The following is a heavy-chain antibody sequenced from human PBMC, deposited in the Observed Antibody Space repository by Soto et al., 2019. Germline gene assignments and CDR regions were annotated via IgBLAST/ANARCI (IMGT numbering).Heavy chain of an antibody. CDR3: TTSGPHRSSSLWLDP. J-gene: IGHJ5*02. V-gene: IGHV3-15*01. CDR2: IKTTTDGGTT. Sequence: EVQLVESGGGLVEPGGSLRLSCAASGFSFTNAWMTWVRQAPGKGLEWVGRIKTTTDGGTTDYAAPVKGRFTISRDDSKNTLYLQMNSLKTEDTAVYYCTTSGPHRSSSLWLDPWGQGTLVTVSS. D-gene: IGHD6-6*01. CDR1: GFSFTNAW.